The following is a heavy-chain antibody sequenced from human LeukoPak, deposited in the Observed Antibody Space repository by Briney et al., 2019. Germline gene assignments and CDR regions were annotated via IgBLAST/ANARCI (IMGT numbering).Heavy chain of an antibody. D-gene: IGHD3-22*01. CDR3: ARGYYDSSGYYYEDWFDP. Sequence: SETLSLTCAIYGGSFSGYYWSWIRQPPGKGLEWIGYIYCSGSTNYNPSLKSRVTISVDTSKNQFSLKLSSVTAADTAVYYCARGYYDSSGYYYEDWFDPWGQGTLVTVSS. J-gene: IGHJ5*02. CDR2: IYCSGST. CDR1: GGSFSGYY. V-gene: IGHV4-59*01.